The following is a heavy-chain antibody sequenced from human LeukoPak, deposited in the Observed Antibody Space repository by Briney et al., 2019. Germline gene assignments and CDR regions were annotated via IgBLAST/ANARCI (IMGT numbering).Heavy chain of an antibody. D-gene: IGHD2-2*01. V-gene: IGHV4-30-2*01. Sequence: SSETLSLTCAVSGGSISSGGYSWSWIRQPPGKGLEWIGYIYHSGSTYYNPSLKSRVTISVDRSKNQFSLKLSSVTAADTAVYYCARVSSYCSSTSCYNYYFDYWGQGTLVTVSS. CDR1: GGSISSGGYS. J-gene: IGHJ4*02. CDR3: ARVSSYCSSTSCYNYYFDY. CDR2: IYHSGST.